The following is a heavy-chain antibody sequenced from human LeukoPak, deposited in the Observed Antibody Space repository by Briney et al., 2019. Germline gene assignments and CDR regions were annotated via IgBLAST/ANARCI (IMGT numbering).Heavy chain of an antibody. CDR1: GYTFTGYY. D-gene: IGHD2-15*01. CDR3: ASYCSGGSCYSDGAFDI. Sequence: ASVTVSCKASGYTFTGYYMHWVRQAPGQGLEWMGRINPNSGGTNYAQKFQGRVTMTRDTSISTAYMELSRLRSDDTAVYYCASYCSGGSCYSDGAFDIWGQGTMVTVSS. CDR2: INPNSGGT. J-gene: IGHJ3*02. V-gene: IGHV1-2*06.